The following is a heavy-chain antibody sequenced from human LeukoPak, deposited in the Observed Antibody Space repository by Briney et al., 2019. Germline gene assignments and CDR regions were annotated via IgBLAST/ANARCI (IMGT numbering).Heavy chain of an antibody. Sequence: GGSLRLSCAASGFAFSSLDMGWVRQAPGKGLEWVSGISAGGVTTYYVDSVKGRFTISSDNSKNTLHLQMNSLRAEDTAVYYCAKSEYYGSGSHYYGMDVWGQGTTVTVSS. CDR2: ISAGGVTT. J-gene: IGHJ6*02. CDR1: GFAFSSLD. CDR3: AKSEYYGSGSHYYGMDV. V-gene: IGHV3-23*01. D-gene: IGHD3-10*01.